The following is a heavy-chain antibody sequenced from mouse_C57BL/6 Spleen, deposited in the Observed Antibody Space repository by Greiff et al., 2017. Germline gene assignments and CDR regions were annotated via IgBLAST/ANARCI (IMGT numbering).Heavy chain of an antibody. Sequence: EVKLMESGGGLVKPGGSLKLSCAASGFTFSDYGMHWVRQAPEKGLEWVAYISSGSSTIYYADTVKGRFTISRDNAKNTLFLQMTSLRSDDTAMYYCAGRVDGYYDYAMDYWGQGTSVTVSS. CDR3: AGRVDGYYDYAMDY. V-gene: IGHV5-17*01. J-gene: IGHJ4*01. CDR2: ISSGSSTI. D-gene: IGHD2-3*01. CDR1: GFTFSDYG.